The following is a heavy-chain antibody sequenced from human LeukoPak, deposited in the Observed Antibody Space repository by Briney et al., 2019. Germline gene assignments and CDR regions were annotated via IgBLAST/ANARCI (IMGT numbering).Heavy chain of an antibody. D-gene: IGHD6-13*01. J-gene: IGHJ5*02. CDR1: GYTFTCYY. CDR3: ARDREKRLAAVTTYWFDP. V-gene: IGHV1-46*01. Sequence: ASVKVSCKASGYTFTCYYMHWVRQAPGQGLEWMGIINPSGGSTSYAQKFQGRVTMTRDTPTSTVYMELSSLRSEDTAVYYCARDREKRLAAVTTYWFDPWGQGTLVTVSS. CDR2: INPSGGST.